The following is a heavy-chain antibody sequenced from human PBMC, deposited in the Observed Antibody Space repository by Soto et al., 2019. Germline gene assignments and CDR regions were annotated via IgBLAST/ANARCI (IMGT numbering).Heavy chain of an antibody. V-gene: IGHV4-4*02. J-gene: IGHJ6*02. CDR1: GGSISSSNW. D-gene: IGHD3-9*01. CDR2: IYHSGST. Sequence: SETLSLTCAVSGGSISSSNWWSWVRQPPGKGLEWIGEIYHSGSTNYNPSLKSRVTISVDKSKNQFSLKLSSVTAADTAVYYCARDLGYYDILTGYLNYGMDVWGQGTTVTVSS. CDR3: ARDLGYYDILTGYLNYGMDV.